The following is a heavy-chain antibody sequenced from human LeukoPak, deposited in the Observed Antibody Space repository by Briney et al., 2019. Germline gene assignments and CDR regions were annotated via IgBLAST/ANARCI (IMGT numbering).Heavy chain of an antibody. CDR2: INHSGST. Sequence: SGTLSLTCAVSGGSISSRNWWSWVRQPPGQGLEWIGEINHSGSTNYNPSLKSRVTISVDTSKNQFSLKLSSVTAADTAVYYCARGNPYSSGWYQHWGQGTLVTVSS. V-gene: IGHV4-4*02. CDR1: GGSISSRNW. D-gene: IGHD6-19*01. CDR3: ARGNPYSSGWYQH. J-gene: IGHJ1*01.